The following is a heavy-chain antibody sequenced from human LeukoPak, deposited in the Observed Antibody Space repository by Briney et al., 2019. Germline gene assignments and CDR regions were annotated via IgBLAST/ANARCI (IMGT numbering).Heavy chain of an antibody. CDR3: ATLHYAEYFQH. J-gene: IGHJ1*01. CDR2: INHSGST. D-gene: IGHD4-17*01. V-gene: IGHV4-34*01. CDR1: GGSFSGYY. Sequence: PSETLSLTCAVYGGSFSGYYWSWIRQPPGKGLEWIGEINHSGSTNYNPSLKSRVTISVDTSKNQFSLKLSSVTAADTAVYYCATLHYAEYFQHWGQGTLVTVSS.